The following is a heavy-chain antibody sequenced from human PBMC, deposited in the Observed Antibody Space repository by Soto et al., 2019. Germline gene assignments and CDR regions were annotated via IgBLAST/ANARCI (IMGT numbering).Heavy chain of an antibody. CDR3: VRGQFLGYCSGVSCAYRSYFDY. J-gene: IGHJ4*02. D-gene: IGHD2-15*01. Sequence: ASVKVSCKASGYTLTSYFMHWVRQAPGQGPEWMGIINPSGGSTSYAQKFQGRVTLTSDTSTTTVYMELSSLRSGDTAVYYCVRGQFLGYCSGVSCAYRSYFDYWGQGTQVTVST. CDR1: GYTLTSYF. CDR2: INPSGGST. V-gene: IGHV1-46*01.